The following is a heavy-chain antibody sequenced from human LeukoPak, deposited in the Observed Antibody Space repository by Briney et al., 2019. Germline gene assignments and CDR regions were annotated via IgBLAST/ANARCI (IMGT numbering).Heavy chain of an antibody. CDR3: ASVDY. Sequence: PGGSLRLSCAASGFTFSDYTMNWVRQAPGKGPQWVSYISSSSSTIYYADSVKGRFTISRGNAKNSLYLQMNSLRAEDTAVYYCASVDYWGQGTLVTVSS. J-gene: IGHJ4*02. V-gene: IGHV3-48*04. CDR1: GFTFSDYT. CDR2: ISSSSSTI.